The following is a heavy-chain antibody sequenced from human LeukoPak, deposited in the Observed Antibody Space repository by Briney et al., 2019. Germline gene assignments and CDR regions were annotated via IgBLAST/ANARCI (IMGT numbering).Heavy chain of an antibody. D-gene: IGHD5-18*01. CDR2: ITASGGNT. CDR1: GFTFDDYA. CDR3: AKGNGYSYGRYYFDY. J-gene: IGHJ4*02. V-gene: IGHV3-23*01. Sequence: PGRSLRLSCAASGFTFDDYAMGWVRQAPGKGLEWVSAITASGGNTYYADSVKGRFTISRDNSKNTLYLQVNSLRAEDTAVYYCAKGNGYSYGRYYFDYWGQGTLVTVSS.